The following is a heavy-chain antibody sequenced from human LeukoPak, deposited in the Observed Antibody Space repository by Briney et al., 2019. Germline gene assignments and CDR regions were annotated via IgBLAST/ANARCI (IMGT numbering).Heavy chain of an antibody. CDR1: GFTFSDYY. CDR2: ISSSSSYT. CDR3: AREGSWFDF. V-gene: IGHV3-11*05. Sequence: GGSLRLSCAASGFTFSDYYMSWIRQAPGKGVVWVSYISSSSSYTNYADSVNGRFTINRDNAKNSLYLKMNSLRAEDTAVYYCAREGSWFDFWGRGTVVTVSS. J-gene: IGHJ4*02. D-gene: IGHD1-26*01.